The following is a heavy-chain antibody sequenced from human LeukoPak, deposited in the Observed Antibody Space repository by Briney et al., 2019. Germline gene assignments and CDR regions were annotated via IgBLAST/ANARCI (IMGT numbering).Heavy chain of an antibody. Sequence: GGSLRLSCAASGFTFSIYAMSWVRQGTGKGLEWVSSTSSGGELTFYADSVKGRSTISRDNSKNTLYLQMNSLRAEDTAVYYCAKDRPNYYHDNGHYYRRGGDCWGQGTLVTVSS. CDR2: TSSGGELT. J-gene: IGHJ4*02. CDR3: AKDRPNYYHDNGHYYRRGGDC. CDR1: GFTFSIYA. V-gene: IGHV3-23*01. D-gene: IGHD3-22*01.